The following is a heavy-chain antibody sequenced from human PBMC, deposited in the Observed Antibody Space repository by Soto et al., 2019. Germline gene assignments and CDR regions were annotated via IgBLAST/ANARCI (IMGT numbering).Heavy chain of an antibody. J-gene: IGHJ4*02. V-gene: IGHV3-23*01. CDR1: GFMFSSYA. Sequence: PGGSLRLSCAASGFMFSSYAMSWVRQAPGKGLEWVSSISASGGTANLADSVEGRCTISRDNSKSTLYLQMNSLRAEDTAIYYCAKDAIMVSSSFNYFDFWGQGALVTVSS. CDR3: AKDAIMVSSSFNYFDF. D-gene: IGHD6-13*01. CDR2: ISASGGTA.